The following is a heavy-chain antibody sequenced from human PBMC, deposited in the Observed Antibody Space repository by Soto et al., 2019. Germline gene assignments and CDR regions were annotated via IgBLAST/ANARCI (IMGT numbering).Heavy chain of an antibody. CDR3: VKGEYYYDSSGYYPFDY. D-gene: IGHD3-22*01. J-gene: IGHJ4*02. V-gene: IGHV3-64D*06. CDR2: ISTDGGNT. CDR1: GFTFSIYA. Sequence: EVQLVESGGALVQPGGSLRLSCSASGFTFSIYAMHWVRQAPGKGLEYVSSISTDGGNTHYADSVKGRFTISRDNSKNTVYLQMSSLRAEDTAVYYCVKGEYYYDSSGYYPFDYWGQGTLVTVSS.